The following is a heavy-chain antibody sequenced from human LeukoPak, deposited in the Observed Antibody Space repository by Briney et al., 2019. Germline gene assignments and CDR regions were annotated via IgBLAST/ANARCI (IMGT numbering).Heavy chain of an antibody. D-gene: IGHD4-17*01. V-gene: IGHV3-53*01. CDR1: GLIVSSTY. CDR2: IYSGGST. Sequence: QAGGSLRLSCAASGLIVSSTYMSWVRQAPGNGLECVSAIYSGGSTSYAATVEGRFNNSRDNSQKTVYLQMKSMRAEDTVVYYCARWHPDGASRFDPWGQGVLVTVSS. J-gene: IGHJ5*02. CDR3: ARWHPDGASRFDP.